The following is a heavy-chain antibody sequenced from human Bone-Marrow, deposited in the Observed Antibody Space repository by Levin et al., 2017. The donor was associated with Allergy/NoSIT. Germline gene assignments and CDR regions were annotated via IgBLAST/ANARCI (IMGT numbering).Heavy chain of an antibody. CDR1: GFTFSSYG. D-gene: IGHD3-3*01. Sequence: GGSLRLSCAASGFTFSSYGMHWVRQAPGKGLEWVAVISYDGSNKYYADSVKGRFTISRDNSKNTLYLQMNSLRAEDTAVYYCATNVLRFLEWSRPIDYWGQGTLVTVSS. CDR2: ISYDGSNK. J-gene: IGHJ4*02. CDR3: ATNVLRFLEWSRPIDY. V-gene: IGHV3-30*03.